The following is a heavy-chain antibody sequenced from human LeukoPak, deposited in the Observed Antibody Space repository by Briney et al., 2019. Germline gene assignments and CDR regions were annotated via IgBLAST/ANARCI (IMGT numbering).Heavy chain of an antibody. D-gene: IGHD3-22*01. Sequence: PSETLSLTRTVSGGSISSYYWSWIRQPAGKGLEWIGRIYTSGSTNYNPSLKSRVTMSVDTSKNQFSLKLSSVTATDTAVYYCARDASYYYDSSGYYYFAPNVHYFDYWGQGTLVTVSS. J-gene: IGHJ4*02. CDR2: IYTSGST. CDR1: GGSISSYY. CDR3: ARDASYYYDSSGYYYFAPNVHYFDY. V-gene: IGHV4-4*07.